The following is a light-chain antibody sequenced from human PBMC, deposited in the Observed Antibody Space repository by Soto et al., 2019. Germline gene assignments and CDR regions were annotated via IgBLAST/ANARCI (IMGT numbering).Light chain of an antibody. Sequence: QSVLTQPPSVSGTPGQRVNMSCSGSSSNIGSKSVSCYQHLPQTAPKLLIYSNNQRPSGVPGRFSGSKSGTSASLAISGLQSDDDTQYYCAAWDDSLNVLVFGGGTKLTVL. CDR2: SNN. J-gene: IGLJ2*01. CDR3: AAWDDSLNVLV. CDR1: SSNIGSKS. V-gene: IGLV1-44*01.